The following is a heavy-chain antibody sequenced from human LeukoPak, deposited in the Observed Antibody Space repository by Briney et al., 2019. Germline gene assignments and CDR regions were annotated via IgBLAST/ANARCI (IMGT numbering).Heavy chain of an antibody. D-gene: IGHD2-21*02. CDR3: AREREVTGNWFDP. J-gene: IGHJ5*02. CDR2: ISAYNGNT. Sequence: GAPVKVSCKASGYTFTSSGISWVRQAPGQGLEWMGWISAYNGNTNYAQKLQGRVTMTTDTSTSTAYMELRSLRSDDTAVYYCAREREVTGNWFDPWGQGTLVTVSS. V-gene: IGHV1-18*01. CDR1: GYTFTSSG.